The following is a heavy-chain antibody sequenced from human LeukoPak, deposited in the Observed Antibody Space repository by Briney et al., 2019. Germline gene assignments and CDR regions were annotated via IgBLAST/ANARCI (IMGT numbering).Heavy chain of an antibody. Sequence: GRSLRLSCVASIVNFNTYDINWVRQAPGKGRGWISFIRNSGSAIYYADSVKARFTISRNNAKTSMYLQINSLGGDETGVYYCMRADSWGRGTLVTVSS. CDR3: MRADS. CDR1: IVNFNTYD. CDR2: IRNSGSAI. J-gene: IGHJ4*02. V-gene: IGHV3-48*03.